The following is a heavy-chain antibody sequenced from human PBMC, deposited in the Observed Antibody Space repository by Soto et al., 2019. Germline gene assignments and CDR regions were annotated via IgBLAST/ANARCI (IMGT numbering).Heavy chain of an antibody. CDR1: GGSISSSSYY. CDR2: IYYSGST. V-gene: IGHV4-39*01. D-gene: IGHD4-17*01. J-gene: IGHJ4*02. Sequence: QLQLQESGPGLVKPSETLSLTCTVSGGSISSSSYYWGWIRQPPGKGLEWIGSIYYSGSTYYNPSLKSRVXXXVXSSQTQFPLKLSSVTAADTAVYYCARSMTTVVTLDYWGQGTLVTVSS. CDR3: ARSMTTVVTLDY.